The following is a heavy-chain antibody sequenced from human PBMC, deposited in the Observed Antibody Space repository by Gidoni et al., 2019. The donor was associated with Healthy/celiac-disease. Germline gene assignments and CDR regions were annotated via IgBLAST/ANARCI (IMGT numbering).Heavy chain of an antibody. D-gene: IGHD3-10*01. CDR1: GFSLSNARMG. Sequence: QVTLKESGPVLVKPTETLTLTCTVSGFSLSNARMGVSWIRQPPGKALEWLAHIFSNDEKSYSTSLKSRLTISKYTSKSQVVLTMTNMDPVDTATYYCALIPGDYGSGSYIDYWSQGTLVTVSS. J-gene: IGHJ4*02. CDR2: IFSNDEK. V-gene: IGHV2-26*01. CDR3: ALIPGDYGSGSYIDY.